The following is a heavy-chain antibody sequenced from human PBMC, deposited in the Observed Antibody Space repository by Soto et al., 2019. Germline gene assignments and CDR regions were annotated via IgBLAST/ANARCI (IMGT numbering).Heavy chain of an antibody. J-gene: IGHJ6*02. CDR2: IIPIFGTA. V-gene: IGHV1-69*13. CDR1: GGTFSSYA. Sequence: SVKFYCKASGGTFSSYAISWVRQAPGQGLEWMGGIIPIFGTANYAQKFQGRVTITADESTSTAYMELSSLRSEDTAVYYCAREKMETTPNGMDVWGQGTTVTVSS. D-gene: IGHD4-17*01. CDR3: AREKMETTPNGMDV.